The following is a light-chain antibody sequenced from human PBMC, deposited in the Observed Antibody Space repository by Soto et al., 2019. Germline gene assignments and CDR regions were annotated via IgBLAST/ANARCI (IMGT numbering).Light chain of an antibody. CDR2: EDN. V-gene: IGLV6-57*04. Sequence: NFMLTQPPSVSESPGKTVTISCTRSSGSIASNYVQWYQQRPGSAPTTVIYEDNQRPSGVPDRFSGSIDSSSNSASLTSSGLKTEDEADYYCQSYDSSNQVFGGGTKLTVL. CDR1: SGSIASNY. CDR3: QSYDSSNQV. J-gene: IGLJ2*01.